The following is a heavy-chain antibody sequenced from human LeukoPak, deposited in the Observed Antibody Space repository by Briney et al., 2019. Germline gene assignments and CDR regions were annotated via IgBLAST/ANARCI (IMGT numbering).Heavy chain of an antibody. CDR2: ISAYNGNT. CDR3: ARELPPYYDFWSGYWTGYGMDV. CDR1: GYTFTSYG. Sequence: ASVKVSCKASGYTFTSYGISWVRQAPGQGLEWMGWISAYNGNTNYAQKLQGRVTMTTDTSTSAAYMELRSLRSDDTAVYYCARELPPYYDFWSGYWTGYGMDVWGQGTTVTVSS. D-gene: IGHD3-3*01. J-gene: IGHJ6*02. V-gene: IGHV1-18*01.